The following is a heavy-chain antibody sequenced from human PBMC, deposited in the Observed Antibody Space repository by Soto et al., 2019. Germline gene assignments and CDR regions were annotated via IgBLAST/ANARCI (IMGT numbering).Heavy chain of an antibody. CDR1: GFTFSDYY. CDR2: ISSSGTGI. J-gene: IGHJ3*02. CDR3: ARAFSDAFDI. V-gene: IGHV3-11*01. Sequence: PGGSLRLSCAASGFTFSDYYMTWIRQAPEKGLEWVSYISSSGTGIYYADSVKGRFTISRDNAKKSLYLQMSSLRAEDTAVYYCARAFSDAFDIWGQGTMVTVSS.